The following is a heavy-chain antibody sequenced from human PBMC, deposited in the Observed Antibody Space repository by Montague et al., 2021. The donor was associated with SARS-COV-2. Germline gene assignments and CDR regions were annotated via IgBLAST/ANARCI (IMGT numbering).Heavy chain of an antibody. CDR2: IYYSGST. CDR3: AREKADFWSGLNGWFDP. D-gene: IGHD3-3*01. V-gene: IGHV4-59*01. J-gene: IGHJ5*02. CDR1: GGSISSYY. Sequence: SETLSLTCTVSGGSISSYYWSWIRQPPGKGLEWIGYIYYSGSTNYNPSLKSRVTISVDTSKNQFSLKLSSVTAADTAVYYYAREKADFWSGLNGWFDPWGQGTLVTVSS.